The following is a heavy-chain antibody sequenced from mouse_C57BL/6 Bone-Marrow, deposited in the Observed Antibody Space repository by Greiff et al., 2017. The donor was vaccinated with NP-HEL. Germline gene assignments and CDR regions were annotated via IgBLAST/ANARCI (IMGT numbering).Heavy chain of an antibody. J-gene: IGHJ4*01. V-gene: IGHV5-17*01. CDR2: ISSGRSTI. CDR3: ASLYSKSAMDY. CDR1: GFTFSDYG. D-gene: IGHD2-5*01. Sequence: DVMLVESGGGLVKAGGSLKLSCAASGFTFSDYGMHWVRQAPEKGLEWVAYISSGRSTIYYADTVKGRFTISRDNAKNTLFLQMTSLRSEDTAMYYCASLYSKSAMDYWGQGTSVTVSS.